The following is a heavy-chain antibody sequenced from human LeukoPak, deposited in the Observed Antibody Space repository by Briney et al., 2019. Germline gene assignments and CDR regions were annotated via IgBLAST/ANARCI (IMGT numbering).Heavy chain of an antibody. V-gene: IGHV4-38-2*02. CDR1: GYSISSGYY. CDR2: IYYSGST. Sequence: SETLSLTCSVSGYSISSGYYWGWIRQPPGTGPEWIGSIYYSGSTYYNPSLKSRVTISVDTSKNQFSLKLSSVTAADTAVYYCARDRGSSWYGHYFDYWGQGTLVTVSS. CDR3: ARDRGSSWYGHYFDY. D-gene: IGHD6-13*01. J-gene: IGHJ4*02.